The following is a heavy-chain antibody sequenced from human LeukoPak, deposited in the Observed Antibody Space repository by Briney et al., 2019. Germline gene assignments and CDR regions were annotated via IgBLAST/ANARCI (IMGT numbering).Heavy chain of an antibody. Sequence: SQTLSLTCSVSGDSISSGSYYWSWIRQPAGKGLEWIGRIYTTGSTNYNPSLKSRVTISVDTSENQFSLRLSSVTAADTAVYYCARHVIRYSDWPYYMDVWGKGTTVTISS. CDR1: GDSISSGSYY. CDR3: ARHVIRYSDWPYYMDV. J-gene: IGHJ6*03. V-gene: IGHV4-61*02. CDR2: IYTTGST. D-gene: IGHD3-9*01.